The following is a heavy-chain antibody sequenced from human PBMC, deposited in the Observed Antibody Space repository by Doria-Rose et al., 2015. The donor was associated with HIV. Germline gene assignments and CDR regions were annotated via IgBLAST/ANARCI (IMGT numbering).Heavy chain of an antibody. Sequence: SGPVLVKPTETLTLTCTVSGVSLSSPGMGVSWIRQPPGKALEWLANIFSDDESSYKTSLKSRSTIARGASESQVVLTMTDMDPVDTATYYCARIKSSRWYHKYYFDFWGQGTLVIVSA. CDR3: ARIKSSRWYHKYYFDF. CDR2: IFSDDES. CDR1: GVSLSSPGMG. D-gene: IGHD6-13*01. J-gene: IGHJ4*02. V-gene: IGHV2-26*01.